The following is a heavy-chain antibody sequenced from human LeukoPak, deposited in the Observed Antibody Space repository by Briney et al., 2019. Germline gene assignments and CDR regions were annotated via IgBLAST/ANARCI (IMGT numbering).Heavy chain of an antibody. Sequence: GASLKISCRGSGYSFTAYWVAWVRQMPGKGLEWMATIYPGDSATTYSPSFQCQVTISADKSITTAYLQWSSLKASDTAMYYCARPAAGLGGFDYWGQGTLVTVSS. CDR1: GYSFTAYW. V-gene: IGHV5-51*01. J-gene: IGHJ4*02. CDR2: IYPGDSAT. CDR3: ARPAAGLGGFDY. D-gene: IGHD3-16*01.